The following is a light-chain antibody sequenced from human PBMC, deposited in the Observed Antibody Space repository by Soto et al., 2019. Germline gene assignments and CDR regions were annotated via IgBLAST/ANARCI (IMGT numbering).Light chain of an antibody. CDR1: SSDVGGYNY. CDR3: SSYAGTFYV. V-gene: IGLV2-8*01. J-gene: IGLJ1*01. Sequence: QSVLTQPPSASGSPGQSVTISCTGTSSDVGGYNYVSWYQQHPGKAPKLMIYEVSKRPSGVPDRFSGSKSGNTASLTVSGLQAEDEADYYCSSYAGTFYVFGTGTKVTLL. CDR2: EVS.